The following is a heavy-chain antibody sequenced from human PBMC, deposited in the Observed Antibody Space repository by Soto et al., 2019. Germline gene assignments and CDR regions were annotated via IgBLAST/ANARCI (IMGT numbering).Heavy chain of an antibody. J-gene: IGHJ6*02. D-gene: IGHD6-6*01. CDR3: ARDLGAGAARRREYYYGMDV. CDR1: GFTFSSYA. Sequence: GGSLRLSCAASGFTFSSYAMHWVRQAPGKGLEWVAVISYDGSNKYYADSVKGRFTISRDNSKNTLYLQMNSLRAEDTAVYYCARDLGAGAARRREYYYGMDVWGQGTTVTVSS. V-gene: IGHV3-30-3*01. CDR2: ISYDGSNK.